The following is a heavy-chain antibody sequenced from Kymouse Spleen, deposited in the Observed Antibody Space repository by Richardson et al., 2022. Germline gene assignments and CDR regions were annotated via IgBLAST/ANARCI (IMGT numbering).Heavy chain of an antibody. Sequence: QVQLVESGGGVVQPGRSLRLSCAASGFTFSSYGMHWVRQAPGKGLEWVAVIWYDGSNKYYADSVKGRFTISRDNSKNTLYLQMNSLRAEDTAVYYCARENCSSTSCYAEAYYYYYYGMDVWGQGTTVTVSS. J-gene: IGHJ6*02. CDR3: ARENCSSTSCYAEAYYYYYYGMDV. D-gene: IGHD2-2*02. CDR1: GFTFSSYG. V-gene: IGHV3-33*01. CDR2: IWYDGSNK.